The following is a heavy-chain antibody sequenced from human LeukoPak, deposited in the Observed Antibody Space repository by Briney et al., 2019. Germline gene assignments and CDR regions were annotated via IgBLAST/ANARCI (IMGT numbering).Heavy chain of an antibody. D-gene: IGHD3-3*01. CDR3: ASRFLEWLYYFDY. Sequence: PGGSLRLSCAASGFTFSSYSMNWVRQAPGKGLEWVSSISSSSSYIYYADSVKGRFTISRDNAKNLLYLQMNSLRAEDTAVYYCASRFLEWLYYFDYWGQGTLVTVSS. V-gene: IGHV3-21*01. CDR1: GFTFSSYS. J-gene: IGHJ4*02. CDR2: ISSSSSYI.